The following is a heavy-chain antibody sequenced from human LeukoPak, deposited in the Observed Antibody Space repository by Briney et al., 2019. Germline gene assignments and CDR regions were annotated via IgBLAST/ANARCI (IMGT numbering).Heavy chain of an antibody. CDR3: ARHGDCRGTSCSHK. V-gene: IGHV4-39*07. J-gene: IGHJ4*02. CDR2: FYYRGST. CDR1: GDSIGSGTYY. D-gene: IGHD2-2*01. Sequence: SENLSLTCTVSGDSIGSGTYYWGWIRQPPGKGLEWIGSFYYRGSTYYNPSLKSRVTISVDTSKNQFSLKLTSVTAADTAVYYCARHGDCRGTSCSHKWGQGTLVTVSP.